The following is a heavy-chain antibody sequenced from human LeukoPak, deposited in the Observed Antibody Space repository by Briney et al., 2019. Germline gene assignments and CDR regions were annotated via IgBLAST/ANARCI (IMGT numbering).Heavy chain of an antibody. D-gene: IGHD6-19*01. J-gene: IGHJ4*02. CDR1: GGSISSSNYY. CDR2: IYYSGST. V-gene: IGHV4-39*01. Sequence: QSSETLSLTCTVSGGSISSSNYYWRWMRQPPGKGLEWIGNIYYSGSTYYKPSLKTRVTISVDTSKNQFSLKLTSVTAADTAVYYCARHASVDGNWPRPLDYWGQGSLVTVSS. CDR3: ARHASVDGNWPRPLDY.